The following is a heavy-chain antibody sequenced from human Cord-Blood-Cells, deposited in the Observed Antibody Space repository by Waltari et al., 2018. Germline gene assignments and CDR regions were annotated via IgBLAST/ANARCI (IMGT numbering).Heavy chain of an antibody. D-gene: IGHD1-26*01. CDR1: GGSISSHY. V-gene: IGHV4-59*11. Sequence: QVQLQESGPGLVKPSETLSLTCTVSGGSISSHYWSWIRQPPGKGLAWIGYIYYSGSTNYNPSLKSRVTISVDTSKNQFSLKLSSVTAADTAVYYCARGSGYVDYWGQGTLVTVSS. CDR2: IYYSGST. CDR3: ARGSGYVDY. J-gene: IGHJ4*02.